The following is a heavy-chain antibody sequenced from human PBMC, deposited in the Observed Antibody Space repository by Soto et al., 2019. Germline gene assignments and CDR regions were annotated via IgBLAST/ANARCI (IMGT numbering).Heavy chain of an antibody. CDR3: ARGVSAGVDY. CDR1: GYSFTSLD. Sequence: ASVKVSCKASGYSFTSLDINCVRQTAGQVLEWMGWMQPSTGRTGYAQKFQGRVTMTRDTSINTAYMELTTLTSDDTAFYYCARGVSAGVDYWGQGTLVTVSS. J-gene: IGHJ4*02. CDR2: MQPSTGRT. D-gene: IGHD1-26*01. V-gene: IGHV1-8*01.